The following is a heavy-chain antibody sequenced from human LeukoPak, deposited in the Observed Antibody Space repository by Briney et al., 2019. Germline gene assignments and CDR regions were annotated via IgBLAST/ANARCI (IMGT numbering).Heavy chain of an antibody. CDR3: ARRIAAAAPFDY. J-gene: IGHJ4*02. Sequence: SETLSLTCAVYGGSFSGYYWSWIRRPPGKGLEWIGEINHSGSTNYNPSLKSRVTISVDTSKNQFSLKLSSVTAADTAVYYCARRIAAAAPFDYWGQGTLVTVSS. D-gene: IGHD6-13*01. CDR1: GGSFSGYY. CDR2: INHSGST. V-gene: IGHV4-34*01.